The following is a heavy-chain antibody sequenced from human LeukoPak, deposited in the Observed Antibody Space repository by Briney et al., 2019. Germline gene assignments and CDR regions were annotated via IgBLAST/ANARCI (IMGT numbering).Heavy chain of an antibody. J-gene: IGHJ4*02. V-gene: IGHV4-61*01. CDR1: GGSVSSGSYY. CDR2: IYYSGST. Sequence: SETLFLTCTVSGGSVSSGSYYWSWIRQPPGKGLEWIGYIYYSGSTNYNPSLKSRVTMSVDTSKNQFSLKLSSVTAADTVVYYCARDLTMVVATIFDYWGQGTLVTVSS. D-gene: IGHD5-12*01. CDR3: ARDLTMVVATIFDY.